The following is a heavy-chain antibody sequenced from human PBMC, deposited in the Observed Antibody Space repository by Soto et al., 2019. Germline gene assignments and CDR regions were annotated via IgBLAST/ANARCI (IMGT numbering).Heavy chain of an antibody. CDR2: VKGDGSDT. J-gene: IGHJ3*02. Sequence: LRLSCAASGFTFSSYWMHWVRQAPGKGLVWVSRVKGDGSDTTYADSVKGRFTISRDNTKNTLYLQMNSLRPEDTAVYYCARAQWLADDAFDIWGHGTMVTVSS. CDR3: ARAQWLADDAFDI. D-gene: IGHD6-19*01. CDR1: GFTFSSYW. V-gene: IGHV3-74*01.